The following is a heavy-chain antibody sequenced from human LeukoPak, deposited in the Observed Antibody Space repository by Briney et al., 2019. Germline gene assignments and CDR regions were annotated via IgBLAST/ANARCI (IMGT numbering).Heavy chain of an antibody. CDR2: INPNSGGT. Sequence: ASVKVSCKASGYTFTSYYIHWLRQAPGQGLEWLGWINPNSGGTNLAQYFQGRVTMTRDTSTSTVYMELSSLRSDDTAVYYCARPLGSLKEYWWFDPWGQGTLVTVSS. J-gene: IGHJ5*02. CDR3: ARPLGSLKEYWWFDP. CDR1: GYTFTSYY. D-gene: IGHD2/OR15-2a*01. V-gene: IGHV1-2*02.